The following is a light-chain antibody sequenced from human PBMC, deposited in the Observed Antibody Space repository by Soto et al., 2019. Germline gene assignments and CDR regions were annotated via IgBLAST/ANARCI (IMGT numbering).Light chain of an antibody. CDR2: AAS. CDR1: QSISSY. V-gene: IGKV1-39*01. J-gene: IGKJ3*01. CDR3: QQSYSTPV. Sequence: DIQMTQSPSSLSASVGDRVTITCRASQSISSYLNWYQQKPGKAPKLLIYAASSLQSGVPSRFSGSGSGTDFTLNISSLQPEDFATYYCQQSYSTPVFGPGTKVDIX.